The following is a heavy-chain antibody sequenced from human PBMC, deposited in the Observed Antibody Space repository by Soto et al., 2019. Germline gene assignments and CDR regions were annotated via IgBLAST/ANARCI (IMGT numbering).Heavy chain of an antibody. CDR3: ARDEGTGNPFGDFDY. J-gene: IGHJ4*02. Sequence: GGSLRLSCAASGFTFSDYYKSWIRQAPGKGLEWVSYISSSGSTIYYADSVKGRFTISRDNAKNSLYLQMNSLRAEDTAVYYCARDEGTGNPFGDFDYWGQGTLVTVSS. D-gene: IGHD1-1*01. CDR2: ISSSGSTI. V-gene: IGHV3-11*01. CDR1: GFTFSDYY.